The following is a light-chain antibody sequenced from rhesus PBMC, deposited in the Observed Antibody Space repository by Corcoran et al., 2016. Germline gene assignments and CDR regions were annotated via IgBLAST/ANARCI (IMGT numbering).Light chain of an antibody. Sequence: DIQMTQSPSALSASVGDRVTISCRASQNIYSNLAWYQQKPGKAPKLLIYAASSLQTGFPSRFSGSGSGTDFTLTISSLQPEDSAAYYCQHYYDNPLTFGGGTKVELK. J-gene: IGKJ4*01. CDR3: QHYYDNPLT. CDR1: QNIYSN. V-gene: IGKV1S12*01. CDR2: AAS.